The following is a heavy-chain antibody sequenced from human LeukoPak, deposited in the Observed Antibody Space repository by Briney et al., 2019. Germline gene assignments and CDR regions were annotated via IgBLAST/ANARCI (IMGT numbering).Heavy chain of an antibody. J-gene: IGHJ4*02. CDR3: TTEYYYDSSGYRTFDY. V-gene: IGHV3-15*01. CDR2: IKSKTDGGTT. D-gene: IGHD3-22*01. Sequence: PGGSLRLSCAASGFTFSNAWMSSVRQAPEKGLEWVGRIKSKTDGGTTDYAAPVKGRFTISRDDSKNTLYLQMNSLKTEDTAVYYCTTEYYYDSSGYRTFDYWGQGTLVTVSS. CDR1: GFTFSNAW.